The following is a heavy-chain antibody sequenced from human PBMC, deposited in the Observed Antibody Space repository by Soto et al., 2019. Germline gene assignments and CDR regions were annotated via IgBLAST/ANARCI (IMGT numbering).Heavy chain of an antibody. CDR3: AREPLMIVGPDAFDI. Sequence: SVKVSCKASGYTFTSYAMHWVRQAPGQRLEWMGWINAGNGNTKYSQKFQGRVTITRDTSASTAYMELSSLRSEDTAVYYCAREPLMIVGPDAFDIWGQGTMVTVSS. CDR2: INAGNGNT. V-gene: IGHV1-3*01. D-gene: IGHD3-22*01. J-gene: IGHJ3*02. CDR1: GYTFTSYA.